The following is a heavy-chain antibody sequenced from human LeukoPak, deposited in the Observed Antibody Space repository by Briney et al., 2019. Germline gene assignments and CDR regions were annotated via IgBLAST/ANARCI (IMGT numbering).Heavy chain of an antibody. J-gene: IGHJ4*02. CDR3: ARGRYDSSGSYSLFDY. V-gene: IGHV3-21*01. CDR1: GFTFSSYS. D-gene: IGHD3-22*01. CDR2: ITRSSIYI. Sequence: GGSLRLSCAASGFTFSSYSMNWVRQAPGKGLEWVSCITRSSIYIYYADSVKGRFAISRDNAKNSLYLQMNSLRAEDTAVYYCARGRYDSSGSYSLFDYWGQGTLVTVSS.